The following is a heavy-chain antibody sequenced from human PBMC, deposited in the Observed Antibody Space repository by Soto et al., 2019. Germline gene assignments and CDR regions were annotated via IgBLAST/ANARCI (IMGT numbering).Heavy chain of an antibody. CDR2: ISYDGSNK. Sequence: QVQLVESGGGVVQPGRSLRLSCAASGFTFSSYAMHWVRQAPGKGLEWVAVISYDGSNKYYADSVKGRFTISRDNSKNTLYLQMNSLRAEETAVYYCAREGWGATVTTGLDYWGQGTLVTVSS. D-gene: IGHD4-17*01. V-gene: IGHV3-30-3*01. J-gene: IGHJ4*02. CDR3: AREGWGATVTTGLDY. CDR1: GFTFSSYA.